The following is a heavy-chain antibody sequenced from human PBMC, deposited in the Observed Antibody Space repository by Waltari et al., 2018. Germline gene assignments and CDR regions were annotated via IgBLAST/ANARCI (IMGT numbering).Heavy chain of an antibody. D-gene: IGHD6-19*01. CDR1: GFTFSNYW. Sequence: EVQLVESGGGLVQPGGSLRLSCAASGFTFSNYWMNWVRQAPGKGLEWVANIKQDGSGSYYVDSVKGRFTISRDNAKNSLYLQMNSLRVEDTAVYYCTRGGCGGCPGDYWGQGTLVTVSS. CDR2: IKQDGSGS. J-gene: IGHJ4*02. V-gene: IGHV3-7*01. CDR3: TRGGCGGCPGDY.